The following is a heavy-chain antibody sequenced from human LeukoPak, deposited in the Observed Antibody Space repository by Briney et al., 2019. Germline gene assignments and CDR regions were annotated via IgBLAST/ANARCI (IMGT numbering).Heavy chain of an antibody. CDR3: ARGSSGYDRDAFDI. Sequence: GGSLRLSCAASGFTFSNYAMTWVRQAPVRGLEWVSAISGSGDITYYADSVKGRFTISRDNSKNTLYLQMDSLRVEDTAVHYCARGSSGYDRDAFDIWGQGTMVTVSS. D-gene: IGHD5-12*01. CDR2: ISGSGDIT. CDR1: GFTFSNYA. J-gene: IGHJ3*02. V-gene: IGHV3-23*01.